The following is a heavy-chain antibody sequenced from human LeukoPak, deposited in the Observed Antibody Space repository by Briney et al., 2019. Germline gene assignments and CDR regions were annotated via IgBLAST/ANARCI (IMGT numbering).Heavy chain of an antibody. CDR1: GFTVSSSY. J-gene: IGHJ4*02. CDR3: ARAAYDTNGFTANHDY. Sequence: PGGSLRLSCAASGFTVSSSYMSWVRQAPGKGLEWVSVLYSDGTTYYAGSVKGRFTISRDNSKNTLYLETNNLRAEDTAVYYCARAAYDTNGFTANHDYWGQGTLVTVSS. CDR2: LYSDGTT. V-gene: IGHV3-53*01. D-gene: IGHD3-22*01.